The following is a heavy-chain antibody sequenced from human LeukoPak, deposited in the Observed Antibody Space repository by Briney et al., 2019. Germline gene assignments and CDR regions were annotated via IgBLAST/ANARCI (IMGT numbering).Heavy chain of an antibody. CDR2: IHTSGST. Sequence: SETLSLTCTVSGGSVSSYYWSWIRQPAGRGLEWIGRIHTSGSTSYNPSLKSRVTMSVDTSKNQFSLNLSSVTAADTAVYYYARDGYYYASGLYYYMDVWGKGTTVTTSS. J-gene: IGHJ6*03. V-gene: IGHV4-4*07. D-gene: IGHD3-10*01. CDR1: GGSVSSYY. CDR3: ARDGYYYASGLYYYMDV.